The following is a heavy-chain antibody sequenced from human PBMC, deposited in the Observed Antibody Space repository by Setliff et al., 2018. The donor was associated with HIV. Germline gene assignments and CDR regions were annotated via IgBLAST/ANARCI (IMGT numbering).Heavy chain of an antibody. D-gene: IGHD2-8*01. V-gene: IGHV4-38-2*01. Sequence: SETLSLTCAVSGYSISSGYFWGWIRQPPGKGLEWIGSIHHSGTTYYNPSLKSRVTISVDTSKNQFSLKLSSVTAADTAVYYCARGALEDVLMVYAIRYYYYYMDVWGKGTTVTVSS. CDR2: IHHSGTT. CDR3: ARGALEDVLMVYAIRYYYYYMDV. CDR1: GYSISSGYF. J-gene: IGHJ6*03.